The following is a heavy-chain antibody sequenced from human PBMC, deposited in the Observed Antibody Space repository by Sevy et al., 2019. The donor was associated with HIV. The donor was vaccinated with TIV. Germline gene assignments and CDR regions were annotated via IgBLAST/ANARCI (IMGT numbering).Heavy chain of an antibody. Sequence: QSQTLSLTCAVYGGSFSGYYWSWIRQPPGKGLEWIGEINHSGSTNYNPSLKSRVTISVDTSKNQFSLKLGSVTAADTAVYYCARVMITFGGVIVRNYYGMDVWGQGTTVTVSS. J-gene: IGHJ6*02. CDR3: ARVMITFGGVIVRNYYGMDV. CDR1: GGSFSGYY. CDR2: INHSGST. V-gene: IGHV4-34*01. D-gene: IGHD3-16*02.